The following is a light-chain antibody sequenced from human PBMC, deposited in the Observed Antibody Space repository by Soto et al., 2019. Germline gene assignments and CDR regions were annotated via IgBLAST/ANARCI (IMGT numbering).Light chain of an antibody. Sequence: QSVLTQPPSVSGAPGQRVTISCTGSSSNIGAGYDVSWYQQHPGKAPKLMIYEVSNRPSGVSNRFSGSKSGNTASLTISGLQAEDEADYYCSSYTSSSTRVFGTGTKVTVL. CDR1: SSNIGAGYD. V-gene: IGLV2-14*01. CDR2: EVS. J-gene: IGLJ1*01. CDR3: SSYTSSSTRV.